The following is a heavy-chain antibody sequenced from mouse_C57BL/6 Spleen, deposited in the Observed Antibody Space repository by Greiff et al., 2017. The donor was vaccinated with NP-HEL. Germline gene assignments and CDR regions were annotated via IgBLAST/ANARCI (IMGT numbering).Heavy chain of an antibody. J-gene: IGHJ4*01. CDR1: GYSITSGYY. CDR3: ARELRMGAMDY. D-gene: IGHD1-1*01. Sequence: EVKLMESGPGLVKPSQSLSLTCSVTGYSITSGYYWNWIRQFPGNKLEWMGYISYDGSNNYNPSLKNRISITRDTSKNQFFLKLNSVTTEDTATYYCARELRMGAMDYWGQGTSVTVSS. V-gene: IGHV3-6*01. CDR2: ISYDGSN.